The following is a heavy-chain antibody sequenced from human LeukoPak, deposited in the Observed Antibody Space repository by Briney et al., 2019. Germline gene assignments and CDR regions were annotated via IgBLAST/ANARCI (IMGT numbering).Heavy chain of an antibody. V-gene: IGHV4-4*02. J-gene: IGHJ5*02. CDR3: ARAVCSGGSCHDWFDP. CDR1: GGSISSSNW. Sequence: SETLSRTCAVSGGSISSSNWWSWVRQPPGKGLEWIGEIYHSGSTNYNPSLKSRVTISVDKSKNQFSLKLSSVTAADTAVYYCARAVCSGGSCHDWFDPWGQGTLVTVSS. D-gene: IGHD2-15*01. CDR2: IYHSGST.